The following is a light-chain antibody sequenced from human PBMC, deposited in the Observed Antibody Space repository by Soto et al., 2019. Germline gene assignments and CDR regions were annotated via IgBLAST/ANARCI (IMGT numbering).Light chain of an antibody. Sequence: DIQMTHSPSTLSPHVEDRVTITCRASQSISSWLAWYQQKPGKAPKLLIYKASSLESGVPSRFSASGSGTEFTLTSSSLQADDVATYYWQQYTWLWTFGPGTKVDIK. J-gene: IGKJ1*01. CDR1: QSISSW. CDR2: KAS. CDR3: QQYTWLWT. V-gene: IGKV1-5*03.